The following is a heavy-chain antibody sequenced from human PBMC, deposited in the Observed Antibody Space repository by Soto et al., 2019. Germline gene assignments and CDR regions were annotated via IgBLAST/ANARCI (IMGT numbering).Heavy chain of an antibody. D-gene: IGHD2-2*01. J-gene: IGHJ3*02. V-gene: IGHV3-30*18. CDR1: GFTFSSYG. CDR3: AKDSNGFGCSSTSCYDAFDI. CDR2: ISYDGSNK. Sequence: QVQLVESGGGVVQPGRSLRLSCAASGFTFSSYGMHWVRQAPGKGLEWVVVISYDGSNKYYADSVKGRFTISRDNSKNTLYLQMTNRSSEYTAVYYCAKDSNGFGCSSTSCYDAFDIWGQGKMVTVSS.